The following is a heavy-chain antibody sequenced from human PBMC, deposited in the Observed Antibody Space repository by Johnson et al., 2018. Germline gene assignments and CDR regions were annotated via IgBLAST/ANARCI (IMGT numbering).Heavy chain of an antibody. CDR3: AKSSEYSSTSSMDV. CDR1: GFTFSSYG. CDR2: IWYDGSNK. V-gene: IGHV3-30*18. J-gene: IGHJ6*03. D-gene: IGHD6-13*01. Sequence: QVQLVESGGGVVQXGRSXRLXCAASGFTFSSYGMHWVRQAPGKGLEWVAVIWYDGSNKYYADSVKGRFTISRDNSKNTLYLQMNSLRAEDTAVYYCAKSSEYSSTSSMDVWGKGTTVTVSS.